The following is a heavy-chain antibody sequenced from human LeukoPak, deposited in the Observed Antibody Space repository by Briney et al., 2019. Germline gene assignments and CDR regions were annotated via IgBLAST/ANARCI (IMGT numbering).Heavy chain of an antibody. Sequence: GGSLRLSCAASGFTFSNYGMHWVRQAPGKGLEWVTFIRYDGSNKYYADSVKGRFTISRDNSKNTLYLQMNSLRAEDTAVYYCARTYYYDSSGYPDAFDIWGQGTMVTVSS. J-gene: IGHJ3*02. D-gene: IGHD3-22*01. CDR2: IRYDGSNK. CDR3: ARTYYYDSSGYPDAFDI. V-gene: IGHV3-30*02. CDR1: GFTFSNYG.